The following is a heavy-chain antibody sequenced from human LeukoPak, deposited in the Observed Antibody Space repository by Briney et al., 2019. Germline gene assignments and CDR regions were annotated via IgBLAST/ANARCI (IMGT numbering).Heavy chain of an antibody. J-gene: IGHJ4*02. Sequence: GGSLRLSCAASGFTFTKYWMLWVRQAPGKGLESVSRINTDRTVTTYADSVKGRFTVSRDNADNTMFLQMNSVRDEDTAVYYCATKQWLAPPPDSWGQGTPVTVSS. CDR1: GFTFTKYW. V-gene: IGHV3-74*01. CDR3: ATKQWLAPPPDS. CDR2: INTDRTVT. D-gene: IGHD6-19*01.